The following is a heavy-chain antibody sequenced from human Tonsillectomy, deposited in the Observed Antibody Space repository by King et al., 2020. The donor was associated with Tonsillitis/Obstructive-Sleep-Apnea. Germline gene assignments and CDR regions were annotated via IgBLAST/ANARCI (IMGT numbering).Heavy chain of an antibody. J-gene: IGHJ6*03. Sequence: VQLVESGGGVVQPGRSLRLSCAASGFTFSSYAMHWVRQAPGKGLEWVAVISYDGSNKYYADSVKGRFTISRDNSKNTLYLQMNSLRAEDTAVYYCARVATVYYYYYYMDVWGKGTTVTVSS. CDR2: ISYDGSNK. D-gene: IGHD4-17*01. CDR3: ARVATVYYYYYYMDV. CDR1: GFTFSSYA. V-gene: IGHV3-30*01.